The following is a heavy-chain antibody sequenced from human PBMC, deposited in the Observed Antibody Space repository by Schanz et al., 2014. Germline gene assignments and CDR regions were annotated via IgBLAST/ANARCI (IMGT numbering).Heavy chain of an antibody. J-gene: IGHJ4*02. D-gene: IGHD5-12*01. Sequence: VRLVESGGGLVEPGGSLRLSCSGSGFTFSEVYMSWVRQAPGKGLEWVSYISSVGISKYYADPVKGRFTISRDSAKNSLYLQMNSLRAEDTAIYYCAKDMARGGYNWVFDSWGQGTLVTVSS. CDR1: GFTFSEVY. V-gene: IGHV3-11*01. CDR3: AKDMARGGYNWVFDS. CDR2: ISSVGISK.